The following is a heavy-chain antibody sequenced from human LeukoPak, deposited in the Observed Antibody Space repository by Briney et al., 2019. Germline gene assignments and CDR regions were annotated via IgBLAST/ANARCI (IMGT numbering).Heavy chain of an antibody. CDR2: INHSGST. CDR1: GGSFSDYY. V-gene: IGHV4-34*01. Sequence: SETLSLTCAVYGGSFSDYYWSWIRQPPGKGLEWIGEINHSGSTNYNPSLKSRVTISVDTSKNQFSLKLSSVTAADTAVYYCARGSSLPGDIVVVPAVQGYYYYMDVWGKGTTVTVSS. D-gene: IGHD2-2*01. J-gene: IGHJ6*03. CDR3: ARGSSLPGDIVVVPAVQGYYYYMDV.